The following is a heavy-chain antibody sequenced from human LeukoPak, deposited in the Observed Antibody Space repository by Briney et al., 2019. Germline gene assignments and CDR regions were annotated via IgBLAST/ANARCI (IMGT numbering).Heavy chain of an antibody. Sequence: ASVKVSCKASGYTFTRYDINWVRQATGQGLEWMGWMNPNSGNTGYAQKFQGRVTMTRNTSISTAYMELSSLRSEDTAVYYCARGGYDFWSGYYTGINYWGQGTLVTVSS. D-gene: IGHD3-3*01. V-gene: IGHV1-8*01. J-gene: IGHJ4*02. CDR3: ARGGYDFWSGYYTGINY. CDR1: GYTFTRYD. CDR2: MNPNSGNT.